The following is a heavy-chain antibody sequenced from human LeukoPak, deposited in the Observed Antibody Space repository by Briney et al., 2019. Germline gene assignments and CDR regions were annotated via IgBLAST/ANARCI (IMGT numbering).Heavy chain of an antibody. CDR1: GYSFTSYW. CDR2: IYPGDSDT. D-gene: IGHD6-19*01. Sequence: GESLQISCQGSGYSFTSYWIGWVRQMPGKGLEWMGIIYPGDSDTRYSPSFQGQVTISADKSISTAYLQWSSLKASDTAMYYCARSKYSSGWRYAFDIWGQGTMVTVSS. J-gene: IGHJ3*02. CDR3: ARSKYSSGWRYAFDI. V-gene: IGHV5-51*01.